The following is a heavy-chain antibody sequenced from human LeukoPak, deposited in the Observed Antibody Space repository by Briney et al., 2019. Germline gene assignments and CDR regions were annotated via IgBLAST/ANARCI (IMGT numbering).Heavy chain of an antibody. CDR1: GGSISIYY. CDR3: VRDRESNY. CDR2: IYNSGNT. D-gene: IGHD3-10*01. J-gene: IGHJ4*02. V-gene: IGHV4-59*01. Sequence: PSETLSLTCTVSGGSISIYYWSWVRQPPGKGLEWIGYIYNSGNTNYNPSFKSRVTISEDTPKNQFSLKLSSVTAADTAVYYCVRDRESNYWGQGTLVTVSS.